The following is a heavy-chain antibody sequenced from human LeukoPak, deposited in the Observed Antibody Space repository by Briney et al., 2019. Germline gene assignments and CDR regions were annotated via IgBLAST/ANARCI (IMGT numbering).Heavy chain of an antibody. D-gene: IGHD6-19*01. CDR2: IYYSGST. J-gene: IGHJ5*02. CDR3: ARVAGTVGWFDP. CDR1: GGSISSYY. V-gene: IGHV4-59*01. Sequence: SETLSLTCTVPGGSISSYYWSWIRQPPGKGLEWIGYIYYSGSTNYNPSLKSRVTISVDTSKNQFSLKLSSVTAADTAVYYCARVAGTVGWFDPWGQGTLVTVSS.